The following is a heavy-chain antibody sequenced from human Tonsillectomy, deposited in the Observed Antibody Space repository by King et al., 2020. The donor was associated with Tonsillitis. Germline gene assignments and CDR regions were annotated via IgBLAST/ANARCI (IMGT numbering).Heavy chain of an antibody. J-gene: IGHJ4*02. D-gene: IGHD1-26*01. V-gene: IGHV3-23*04. CDR2: ISGSGGST. Sequence: VQLVESGGGLVQPGGSLRLSCEASGFTFSSYTMSWVRQAPGKGLEWVSGISGSGGSTFYADSVKGRLTISRDNSKNTLFLQMNSLRPEETAVYYCAKDLSALYSTKFASWGQGTLVTVSS. CDR1: GFTFSSYT. CDR3: AKDLSALYSTKFAS.